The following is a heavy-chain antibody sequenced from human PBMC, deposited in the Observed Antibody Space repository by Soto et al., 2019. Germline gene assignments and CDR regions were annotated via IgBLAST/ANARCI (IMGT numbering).Heavy chain of an antibody. D-gene: IGHD4-17*01. CDR2: SHYSGST. CDR3: ARRAGTKFNWFDS. Sequence: SETLSLTCTVSGDSSNSGDYYWSWIRQRPGKGLEGIGYSHYSGSTHYSPSLMSRLTISVDTSKNQFSLKLSSVTAAAPAVYYCARRAGTKFNWFDSWGQRSLVTVSS. V-gene: IGHV4-31*03. CDR1: GDSSNSGDYY. J-gene: IGHJ5*01.